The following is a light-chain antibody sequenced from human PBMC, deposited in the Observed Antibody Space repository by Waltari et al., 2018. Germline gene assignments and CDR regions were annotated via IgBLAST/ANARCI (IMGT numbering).Light chain of an antibody. CDR2: YVT. J-gene: IGLJ3*02. V-gene: IGLV2-14*01. CDR3: ASHTSRTTWV. CDR1: SSDVGAYNY. Sequence: QSALTPPASVSGSPGQSIPISCAGTSSDVGAYNYLCWYQQHPGKAPQLMISYVTNHPSGVSNRSSGSKSGNTASLTISGLQAEDEADYYCASHTSRTTWVFGGGTKVTVL.